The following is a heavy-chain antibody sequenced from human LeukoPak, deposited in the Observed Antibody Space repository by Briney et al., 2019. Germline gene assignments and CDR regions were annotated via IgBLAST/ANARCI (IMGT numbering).Heavy chain of an antibody. CDR1: GFTFGNYN. CDR3: AELGITMIGGV. Sequence: PGGSLRLSCADSGFTFGNYNMNWVRQAPGKAMEWVSSITSSGTYTFYADSVKGRFTISRDNAKNSLYLQMNSLRAEDTAVYYCAELGITMIGGVWGKGTTVTISS. D-gene: IGHD3-10*02. J-gene: IGHJ6*04. V-gene: IGHV3-21*01. CDR2: ITSSGTYT.